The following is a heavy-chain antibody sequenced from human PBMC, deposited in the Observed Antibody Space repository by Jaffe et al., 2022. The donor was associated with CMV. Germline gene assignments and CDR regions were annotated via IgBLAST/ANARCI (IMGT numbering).Heavy chain of an antibody. CDR1: GGTFSSHG. Sequence: QVQLVQSAAEVKKPGSSVKVSCKASGGTFSSHGISWVRQAPGQGLEWMGRIIPVTGVTNYAQIYHGRVTITADKSTNTAYMELNTLRSEDTAVYYCARELRQWLVTDHYYYMDVWGKGTTVTVSS. V-gene: IGHV1-69*09. CDR2: IIPVTGVT. J-gene: IGHJ6*03. CDR3: ARELRQWLVTDHYYYMDV. D-gene: IGHD6-19*01.